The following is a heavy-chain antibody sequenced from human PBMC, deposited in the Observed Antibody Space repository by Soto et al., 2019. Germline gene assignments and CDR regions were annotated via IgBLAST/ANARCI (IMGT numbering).Heavy chain of an antibody. D-gene: IGHD2-2*01. V-gene: IGHV3-48*01. J-gene: IGHJ6*03. CDR1: GFTFSSYS. CDR3: TRSAYMDV. Sequence: GGSLRLSCAASGFTFSSYSMNWVRQAPGKGLEWVSYISSGSSTIYYADSVRGRFTIPRDNAKNSLYLQMDSLRAEDTAVYYATRSAYMDVWGTGTTVTVSS. CDR2: ISSGSSTI.